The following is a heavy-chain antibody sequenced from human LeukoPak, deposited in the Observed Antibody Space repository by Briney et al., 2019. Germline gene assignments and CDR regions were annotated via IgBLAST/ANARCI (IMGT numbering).Heavy chain of an antibody. CDR1: GFTFTTYW. D-gene: IGHD6-13*01. V-gene: IGHV3-7*01. Sequence: GGSLRLSCAVSGFTFTTYWMNWVRQAPGKGLEWVASIRQDGGEKSYVDSVKGRFTISRDNTKNSLYLQMSSLRAEDTAVYYCARDGTAAGLYFDLWGQGTLVTVSS. J-gene: IGHJ4*01. CDR2: IRQDGGEK. CDR3: ARDGTAAGLYFDL.